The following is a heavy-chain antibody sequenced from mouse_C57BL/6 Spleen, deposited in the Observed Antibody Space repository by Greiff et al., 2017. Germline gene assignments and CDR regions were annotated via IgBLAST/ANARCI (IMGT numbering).Heavy chain of an antibody. V-gene: IGHV1-78*01. D-gene: IGHD2-3*01. Sequence: VHLVESDAELVKPGASVKISCKVSGYTFTDHTIHWMKQRPEQGLEWIGYIYPRDGSTKYNEKFKGKATLTADKSSSTAYMQLNSLTSEDSAVYFCARDSDGYAWFAYWGQGTLVTVSA. CDR2: IYPRDGST. CDR3: ARDSDGYAWFAY. CDR1: GYTFTDHT. J-gene: IGHJ3*01.